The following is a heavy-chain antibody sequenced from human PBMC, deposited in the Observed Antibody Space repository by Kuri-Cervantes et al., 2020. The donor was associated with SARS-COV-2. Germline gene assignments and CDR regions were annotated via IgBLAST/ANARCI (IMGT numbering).Heavy chain of an antibody. CDR3: AKGGAADNHYYYYYGMDV. CDR1: GFTLSSYA. V-gene: IGHV3-23*01. CDR2: ISGSGGST. D-gene: IGHD3-16*01. Sequence: GESLKISCAASGFTLSSYAMSWVRQAPGKGLEWVSAISGSGGSTYYADSVKGRFTISRDNSKNTLYLQMNSLRAEDTAVYYCAKGGAADNHYYYYYGMDVWGQGTTVTVSS. J-gene: IGHJ6*02.